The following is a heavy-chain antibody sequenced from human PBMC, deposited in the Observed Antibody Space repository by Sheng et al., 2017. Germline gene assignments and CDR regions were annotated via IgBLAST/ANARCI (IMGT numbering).Heavy chain of an antibody. D-gene: IGHD5-18*01. Sequence: EMQLVESGGALVQTGGSLRLSCVSSQFTFGTYAMSWVRQAPGKGLEWVSTIIGSGDSTYYADSVKGRLTISRDNSKNTLYLQMNSLRAEDTAEYYCAKGQSAYSKSFDCWGQGTLVTVSS. J-gene: IGHJ4*02. CDR1: QFTFGTYA. CDR2: IIGSGDST. CDR3: AKGQSAYSKSFDC. V-gene: IGHV3-23*04.